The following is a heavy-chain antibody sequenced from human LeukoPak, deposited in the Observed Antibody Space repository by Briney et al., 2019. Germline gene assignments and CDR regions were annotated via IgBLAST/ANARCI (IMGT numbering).Heavy chain of an antibody. CDR1: GFTFSSYS. V-gene: IGHV3-21*01. Sequence: GGSLRLSCAASGFTFSSYSMNWVRQAPGKGLEWVSSISSSSSYIYYADSVKGRFTISRDNAKNSLYLQINILRDEDTAVYYCARDAPGGIGSYWGQGTLVTVSS. CDR2: ISSSSSYI. J-gene: IGHJ4*02. D-gene: IGHD3-10*01. CDR3: ARDAPGGIGSY.